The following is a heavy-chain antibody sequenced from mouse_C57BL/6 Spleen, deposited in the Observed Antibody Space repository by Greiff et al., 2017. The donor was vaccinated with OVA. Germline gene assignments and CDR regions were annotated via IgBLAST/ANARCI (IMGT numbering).Heavy chain of an antibody. J-gene: IGHJ3*01. CDR2: IYPGDGDT. Sequence: QVHVKQSGPELVKPGASVKISCKASGYAFSSSWMNWVKQRPGKGLEWIGRIYPGDGDTNYNGKFKGKATLTADKSSSTAYMQLSSLTSEDSAVYFCARWDYGVVGGAYWGQGTLVTVSA. D-gene: IGHD1-1*01. CDR3: ARWDYGVVGGAY. CDR1: GYAFSSSW. V-gene: IGHV1-82*01.